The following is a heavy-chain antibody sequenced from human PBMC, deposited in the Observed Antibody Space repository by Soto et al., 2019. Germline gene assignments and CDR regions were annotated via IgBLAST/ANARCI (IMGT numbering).Heavy chain of an antibody. CDR2: IFSGGLT. CDR1: GFTVSTNY. J-gene: IGHJ6*02. V-gene: IGHV3-53*01. CDR3: TRDFGDGMDV. Sequence: PVGSLRLSCAASGFTVSTNYMSWVRQAPGKGLEWVSVIFSGGLTYYADSVKGRFTISRDNSKNTVYLQIDSLRADDTAVYYCTRDFGDGMDVWGQGTTVTVSS. D-gene: IGHD3-10*01.